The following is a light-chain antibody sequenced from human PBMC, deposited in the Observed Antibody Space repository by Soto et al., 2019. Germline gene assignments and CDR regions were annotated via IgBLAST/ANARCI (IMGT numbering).Light chain of an antibody. Sequence: DIQMTQSPSSLSASVGDRVTITCRASQSISNYLNWYQQKPGKAPKVLIYAASTLQSGVPSRFSGSGSGTTFTITITSLQPEDFATYYCQQSYSTWTFGQGTKVDIK. CDR3: QQSYSTWT. V-gene: IGKV1-39*01. CDR1: QSISNY. J-gene: IGKJ1*01. CDR2: AAS.